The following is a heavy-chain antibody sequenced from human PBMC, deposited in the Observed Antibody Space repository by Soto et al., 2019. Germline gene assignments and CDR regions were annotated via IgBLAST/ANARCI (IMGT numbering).Heavy chain of an antibody. CDR2: ITSGSSSK. Sequence: PGGSLRLLCAGSGFTFTSHGMNCVRQAPGKGLEWVSHITSGSSSKYYADSVKGRFTISRDNAKKSVYLQMNSLRDEDTAVYYCVRDLGCISTSCHAHFDFWGQGTLVTVSS. CDR3: VRDLGCISTSCHAHFDF. D-gene: IGHD2-2*01. J-gene: IGHJ4*02. CDR1: GFTFTSHG. V-gene: IGHV3-48*02.